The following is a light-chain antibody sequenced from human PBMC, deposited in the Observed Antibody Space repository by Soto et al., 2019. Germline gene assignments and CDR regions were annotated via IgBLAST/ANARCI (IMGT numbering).Light chain of an antibody. V-gene: IGKV1-9*01. Sequence: DVQLTQSPSFLSASVGDRVTITCRASQDISSYLAWYQQKPGKAPNLLIFGASSLQSGVPSRFSGSGSGTEFTLTLSSLQPEDFATYYCQQLNSYSIVTFGPGTKVDIK. CDR2: GAS. J-gene: IGKJ3*01. CDR1: QDISSY. CDR3: QQLNSYSIVT.